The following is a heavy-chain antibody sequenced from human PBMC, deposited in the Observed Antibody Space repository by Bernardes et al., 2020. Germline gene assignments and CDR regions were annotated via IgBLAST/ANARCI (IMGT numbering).Heavy chain of an antibody. Sequence: SETLSLTCAVYGGSFSGYYWSWIRQPPGKGLEWIGEINHSGSTNYNPSLKSRVTISVDTSKNQFSLKLSSVTAADTAVYYCARGYSSSFVDYWGQGTLVTVSS. CDR3: ARGYSSSFVDY. D-gene: IGHD6-6*01. CDR1: GGSFSGYY. V-gene: IGHV4-34*01. CDR2: INHSGST. J-gene: IGHJ4*02.